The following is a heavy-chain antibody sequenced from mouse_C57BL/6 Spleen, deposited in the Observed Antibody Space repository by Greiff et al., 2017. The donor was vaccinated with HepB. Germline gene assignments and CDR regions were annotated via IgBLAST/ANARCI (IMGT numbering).Heavy chain of an antibody. J-gene: IGHJ4*01. V-gene: IGHV14-4*01. Sequence: EVQLVESGAELVRPGASVKLSCTASGFNIKDDYMHWVKQRPEQGLEWIGWIDPENGDTEYASKFQGKATITADTSSNTAYLQLSSLTSEDTAVYYCTLITTVVPYYAMDYWGQGTSVTVSS. CDR1: GFNIKDDY. CDR3: TLITTVVPYYAMDY. CDR2: IDPENGDT. D-gene: IGHD1-1*01.